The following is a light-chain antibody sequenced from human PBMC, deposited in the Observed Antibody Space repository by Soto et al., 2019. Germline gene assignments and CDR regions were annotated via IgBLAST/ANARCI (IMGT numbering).Light chain of an antibody. CDR2: GAS. V-gene: IGKV3-20*01. Sequence: EIVLTQSPGTLWLSPGERATLSCRASQSVSNNYLAWYQQKPGQAPRLLIYGASNRATGIPDRFSGSGSGTDFTLTVSRLEPEDFAVYYCQQYGSSGTFGQGTKVDIK. J-gene: IGKJ1*01. CDR3: QQYGSSGT. CDR1: QSVSNNY.